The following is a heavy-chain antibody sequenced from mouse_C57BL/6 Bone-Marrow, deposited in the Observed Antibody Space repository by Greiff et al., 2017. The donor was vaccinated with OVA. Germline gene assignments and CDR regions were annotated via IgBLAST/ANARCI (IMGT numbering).Heavy chain of an antibody. J-gene: IGHJ1*03. V-gene: IGHV1-63*01. Sequence: QVQLQHSGAELVRPGTSVKMSCKASGYTFTNYWIGWAKQRPGHGLEWIGDIYPGGGYTNYNEKFKGKATLTADKSSSTAYMQFSSLTSEDSAIYYCARRGYYYGSTRYFDVWGTGTTVTVSS. CDR2: IYPGGGYT. CDR1: GYTFTNYW. CDR3: ARRGYYYGSTRYFDV. D-gene: IGHD1-1*01.